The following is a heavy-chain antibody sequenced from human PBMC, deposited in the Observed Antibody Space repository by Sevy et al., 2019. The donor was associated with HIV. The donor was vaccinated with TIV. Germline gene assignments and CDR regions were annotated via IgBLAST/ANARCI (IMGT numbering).Heavy chain of an antibody. V-gene: IGHV2-5*02. Sequence: SGPTLVNPTQTLTLTCTFSGFSLSTSGVGVGWIRQPPGKALEWLALIYWDDDKRYSPSLKSRLTITKDTSKNQVVLTMTNMDPVDTATYYCAHRHHCSGGSCYSGFDPWGQGTLVTVSS. CDR1: GFSLSTSGVG. CDR2: IYWDDDK. D-gene: IGHD2-15*01. CDR3: AHRHHCSGGSCYSGFDP. J-gene: IGHJ5*02.